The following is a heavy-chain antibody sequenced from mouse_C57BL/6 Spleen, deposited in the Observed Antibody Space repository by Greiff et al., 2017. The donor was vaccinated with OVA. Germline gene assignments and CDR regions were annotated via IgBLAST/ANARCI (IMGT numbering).Heavy chain of an antibody. J-gene: IGHJ4*01. CDR3: ARLYAMDY. CDR1: GFSLTSYG. Sequence: VQLQQSGPGLVQPSPSLSITCTVSGFSLTSYGVHWVRQSPGQGLEWLGVIWRGGSTDYNAAFISRLSISKDNSKSQIFFKMNSLQADDAAIYYCARLYAMDYWGQGTSVTVSS. V-gene: IGHV2-2*01. CDR2: IWRGGST.